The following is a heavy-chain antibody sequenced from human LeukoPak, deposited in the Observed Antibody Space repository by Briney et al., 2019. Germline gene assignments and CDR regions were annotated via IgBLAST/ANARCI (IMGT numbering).Heavy chain of an antibody. CDR2: IKSDGSGT. Sequence: GSLSLSFPASGLPFISYWMHWVRQAPGKGLVWVYRIKSDGSGTSYADSVKGRFTISRDNAKNTLYLQMNSLRAEDTAVYYCARVGYSGSYSTHFDYWGQGTLVTVSS. CDR3: ARVGYSGSYSTHFDY. D-gene: IGHD1-26*01. CDR1: GLPFISYW. J-gene: IGHJ4*02. V-gene: IGHV3-74*01.